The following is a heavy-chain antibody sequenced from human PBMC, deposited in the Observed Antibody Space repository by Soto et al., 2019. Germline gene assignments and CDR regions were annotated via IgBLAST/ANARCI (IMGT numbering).Heavy chain of an antibody. Sequence: GGSLRLSCAASGFTFSSYSMSWVRQATGKGLEWVSSISTGSSSMSYADSVRGRLTISRDNAKNTLYLQMNSLRAEDTAVYYCARDSGYIDYWGQGTPVTVSS. CDR1: GFTFSSYS. CDR3: ARDSGYIDY. J-gene: IGHJ4*02. CDR2: ISTGSSSM. V-gene: IGHV3-21*01. D-gene: IGHD5-12*01.